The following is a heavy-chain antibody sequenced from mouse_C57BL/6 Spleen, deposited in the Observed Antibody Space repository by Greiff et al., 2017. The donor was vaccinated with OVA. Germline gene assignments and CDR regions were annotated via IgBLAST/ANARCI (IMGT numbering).Heavy chain of an antibody. D-gene: IGHD3-2*02. CDR3: AREGGQGYAMDY. Sequence: EVQLLQSGPELVKPGASVKISCKASGYSFTDYNMNWVKQSNGKSLEWIGVINPNYGATSYNQKFKGKATLTVDKSSSTAYMQLNSLTSEDSAVYYCAREGGQGYAMDYWGQGTSVTVSS. J-gene: IGHJ4*01. CDR2: INPNYGAT. CDR1: GYSFTDYN. V-gene: IGHV1-39*01.